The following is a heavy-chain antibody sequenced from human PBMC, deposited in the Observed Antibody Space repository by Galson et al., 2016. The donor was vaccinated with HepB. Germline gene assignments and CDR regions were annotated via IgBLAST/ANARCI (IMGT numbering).Heavy chain of an antibody. CDR2: IYSGGST. CDR3: ARVRLNRGHIVRVTAYWYFDL. J-gene: IGHJ2*01. V-gene: IGHV3-53*01. Sequence: SLRLSCAASGFTVSTDYISWVRQAPGKGLEWVSVIYSGGSTYYADSVKGRFTISRDNSKNTVHLQLNSLRAEDTAVYYCARVRLNRGHIVRVTAYWYFDLWGRGTLVTVSS. D-gene: IGHD2-21*02. CDR1: GFTVSTDY.